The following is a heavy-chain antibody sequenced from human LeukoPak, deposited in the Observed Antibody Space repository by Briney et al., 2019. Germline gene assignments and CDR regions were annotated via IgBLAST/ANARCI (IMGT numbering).Heavy chain of an antibody. CDR1: GGSFSGYY. Sequence: SETLSLTCAVYGGSFSGYYWSWIRQHPGKGLEWIGYIYYSGSTYYNPSLKSRVTISVDTSKNQFSLKLSSVTAADTAVYYCARGPPYGDYYGMDVWGQGTTVTVSS. J-gene: IGHJ6*02. V-gene: IGHV4-31*11. CDR2: IYYSGST. CDR3: ARGPPYGDYYGMDV. D-gene: IGHD4-17*01.